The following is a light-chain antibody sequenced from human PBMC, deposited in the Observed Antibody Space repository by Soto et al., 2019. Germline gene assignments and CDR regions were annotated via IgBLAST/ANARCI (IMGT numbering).Light chain of an antibody. V-gene: IGKV1-5*03. CDR3: QRFDSYSST. CDR2: KAS. Sequence: IQMTQSPSTLSASVGDRVTITCRASQSISNWLAWYQQKPGKAPKLLIYKASILESGVPSRFSGRGSETEFTLSINSLQPDDFATYYCQRFDSYSSTFGQGTRLEIK. J-gene: IGKJ2*01. CDR1: QSISNW.